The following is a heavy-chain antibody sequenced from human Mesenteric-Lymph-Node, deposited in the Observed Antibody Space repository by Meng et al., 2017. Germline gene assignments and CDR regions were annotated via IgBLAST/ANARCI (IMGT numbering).Heavy chain of an antibody. CDR2: ISYDGSNK. Sequence: GGSLRLSCAASGFTFSSYAMHWVRQAPGKGLEWVAVISYDGSNKYYADSVKGRFTISRDNSKNTLYLQMNSLRAEDTAVYYCARDIAVRGVLPHYYYYGMDVWGQGTTVTVSS. D-gene: IGHD3-10*01. CDR3: ARDIAVRGVLPHYYYYGMDV. CDR1: GFTFSSYA. V-gene: IGHV3-30*04. J-gene: IGHJ6*02.